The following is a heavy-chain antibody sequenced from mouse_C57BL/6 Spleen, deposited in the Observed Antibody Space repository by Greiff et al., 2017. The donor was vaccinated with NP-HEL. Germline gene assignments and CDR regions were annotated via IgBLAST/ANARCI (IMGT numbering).Heavy chain of an antibody. D-gene: IGHD1-1*01. J-gene: IGHJ2*01. Sequence: EVKLMESGAELVRPGASVKLSCTASGFNIKDDYMHWVKQRPEQGLEWIGWIDPENGDTEYASKFQGKATITADTSSNTAYLQLSSRTSEDTAVYYCTTVYGSSFSLYFDYWGQGTTLTVSS. CDR1: GFNIKDDY. CDR3: TTVYGSSFSLYFDY. CDR2: IDPENGDT. V-gene: IGHV14-4*01.